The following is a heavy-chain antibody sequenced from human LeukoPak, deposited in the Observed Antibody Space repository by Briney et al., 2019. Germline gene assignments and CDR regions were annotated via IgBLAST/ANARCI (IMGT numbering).Heavy chain of an antibody. J-gene: IGHJ4*02. CDR1: RGSISSSIRSYY. CDR2: ISSSGSV. CDR3: ARIPLGYSGAYYFDY. Sequence: SETLSLTCTVSRGSISSSIRSYYWSWLRQPPGKGLEWIGYISSSGSVNDNPSLRSRVTISVDTSKNRFFLNLSSVSAADTAVYYCARIPLGYSGAYYFDYWGQGTLVTVSP. V-gene: IGHV4-4*09. D-gene: IGHD5-12*01.